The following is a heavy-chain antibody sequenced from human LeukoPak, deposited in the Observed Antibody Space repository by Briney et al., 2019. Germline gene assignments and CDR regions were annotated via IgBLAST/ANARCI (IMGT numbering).Heavy chain of an antibody. J-gene: IGHJ3*02. CDR2: ISWNSGSI. CDR3: ARRQGATYYYDSSGYPDAFDI. Sequence: GGSLRLSCAASGFTFDDYAMHWVRQAPGKGLEWVSGISWNSGSIGYADSVKGRFTISRDNAKNSLYLQMNSLRAEDTALYYCARRQGATYYYDSSGYPDAFDIWGQGTMVTVSS. CDR1: GFTFDDYA. V-gene: IGHV3-9*01. D-gene: IGHD3-22*01.